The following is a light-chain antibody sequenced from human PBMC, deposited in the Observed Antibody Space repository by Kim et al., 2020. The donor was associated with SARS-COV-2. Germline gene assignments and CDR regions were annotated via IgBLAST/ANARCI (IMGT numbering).Light chain of an antibody. CDR1: SSDVGGYNY. Sequence: SELTQPRSVSGSPGQSVTISCTGTSSDVGGYNYVSWYQQHPGKAPKLMIYDVSKRPSGVPDRFSGSKSGNTASLTVSGLQAEDEADYYCCSYAGSWEVFGGGTQLTVL. V-gene: IGLV2-11*01. J-gene: IGLJ2*01. CDR3: CSYAGSWEV. CDR2: DVS.